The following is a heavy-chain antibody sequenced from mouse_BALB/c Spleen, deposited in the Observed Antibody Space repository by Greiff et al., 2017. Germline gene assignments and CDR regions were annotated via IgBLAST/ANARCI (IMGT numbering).Heavy chain of an antibody. CDR1: GYTFTDYA. V-gene: IGHV1S137*01. CDR3: ALYDGLYYYAMDY. J-gene: IGHJ4*01. D-gene: IGHD2-3*01. CDR2: ISTYYGDA. Sequence: VQLQQSGAELVRPGVSVKISCKGSGYTFTDYAMHWVKQSHAKSLEWIGVISTYYGDASYNQKFKGKATLTADKSSSTAYMQLSSLTSDDSAVYYCALYDGLYYYAMDYWGQGTSVTVSS.